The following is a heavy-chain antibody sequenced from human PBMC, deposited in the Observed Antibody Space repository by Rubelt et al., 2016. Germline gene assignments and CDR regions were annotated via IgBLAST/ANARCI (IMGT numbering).Heavy chain of an antibody. CDR3: ARDRLLDDSSGGDAFDI. CDR1: GGTFSSYA. Sequence: QVQLVQSGAEVKKPGSSVKVSCKASGGTFSSYAISWVRQAPGQGLEWMGRIIPILSIANYAQKFQGRVTITADKSTSTAYMELSSLRSEDTAVYYCARDRLLDDSSGGDAFDIWGQGTMVTVSS. J-gene: IGHJ3*02. V-gene: IGHV1-69*04. D-gene: IGHD3-22*01. CDR2: IIPILSIA.